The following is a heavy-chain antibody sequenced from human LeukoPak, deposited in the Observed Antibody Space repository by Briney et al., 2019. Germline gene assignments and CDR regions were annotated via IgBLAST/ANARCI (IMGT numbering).Heavy chain of an antibody. CDR2: ISGSGGST. D-gene: IGHD3-22*01. J-gene: IGHJ3*02. CDR1: GFTFSSYA. V-gene: IGHV3-23*01. Sequence: GGSLRLSCAASGFTFSSYAMSWVRQAPGKGLEWVSAISGSGGSTYYADSVKGRFTISRDNSKNTLYQQMNSLRAEDTAVYYCAAPYYYDSSGYYYDGAFDIWGQGTMVTVSS. CDR3: AAPYYYDSSGYYYDGAFDI.